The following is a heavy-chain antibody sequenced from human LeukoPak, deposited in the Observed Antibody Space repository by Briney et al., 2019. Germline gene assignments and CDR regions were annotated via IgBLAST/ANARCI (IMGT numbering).Heavy chain of an antibody. CDR2: ISVGGDIT. D-gene: IGHD2-2*01. J-gene: IGHJ4*02. Sequence: PGGSLRLSCAASGFTFTEYAIHWVRQAPGKGLEYVSAISVGGDITYFANSVKGRFSASRDNSKNTVHLQMGSVRPEDMGVYYCARAMGYCSRTSCYFDSWAPGTLVTVS. CDR3: ARAMGYCSRTSCYFDS. V-gene: IGHV3-64*01. CDR1: GFTFTEYA.